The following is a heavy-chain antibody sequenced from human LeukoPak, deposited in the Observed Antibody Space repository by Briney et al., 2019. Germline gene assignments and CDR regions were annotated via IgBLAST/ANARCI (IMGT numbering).Heavy chain of an antibody. Sequence: GGTLRLSCAASGFTFSSYGMSWVRQAPGKGLEWVSAISGSGGSTYYADSVKGRFTISRDNSKNTLYLQMNSLRAEDTAVYYCAKEPNYYGSGTYLVYFDYWGQGTLVTVSS. CDR1: GFTFSSYG. CDR3: AKEPNYYGSGTYLVYFDY. J-gene: IGHJ4*02. V-gene: IGHV3-23*01. D-gene: IGHD3-10*01. CDR2: ISGSGGST.